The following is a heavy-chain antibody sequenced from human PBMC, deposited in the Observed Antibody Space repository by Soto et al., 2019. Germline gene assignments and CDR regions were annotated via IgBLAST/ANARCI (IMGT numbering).Heavy chain of an antibody. Sequence: QVQLVESGGGVVQPGKSLRLSCAASGFTFSSYAMHWARQAPGKGLEWVTVISIRGGDEYYAESVRGRFTISRDDSKNTLNPRTNSLRVEDTAVYYCARGTIVAGQHLDYWGQGTLVTVSS. CDR2: ISIRGGDE. CDR3: ARGTIVAGQHLDY. D-gene: IGHD1-1*01. J-gene: IGHJ4*02. CDR1: GFTFSSYA. V-gene: IGHV3-30*03.